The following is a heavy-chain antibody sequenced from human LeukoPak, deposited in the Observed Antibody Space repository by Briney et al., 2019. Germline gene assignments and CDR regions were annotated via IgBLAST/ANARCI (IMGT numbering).Heavy chain of an antibody. CDR3: AKDRFCDGGTCSGGFDY. CDR2: ISWNSGSI. J-gene: IGHJ4*02. V-gene: IGHV3-9*01. CDR1: GFTFDDYA. D-gene: IGHD3-3*01. Sequence: SGGSLRLSCAASGFTFDDYAMHWVRQAPGKGLEWVSGISWNSGSIGYADSVKGRFTISRDNAKNSLYLQMNSLRVEDTAVYYCAKDRFCDGGTCSGGFDYWGQGSLVIVSS.